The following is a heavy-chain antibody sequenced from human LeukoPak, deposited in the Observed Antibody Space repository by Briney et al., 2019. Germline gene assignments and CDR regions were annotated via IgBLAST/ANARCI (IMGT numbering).Heavy chain of an antibody. Sequence: GGSLRLSCAASGFTFSNAWMSWVRQAPGKGLEWVGRIKSKTDGGTTDYAAPVKGRFTISRDDSKNTLYLQMNSLKTDDTAVYYCTTVGLYEFGSGDYVPPHYTDVWGKGTTVTVSS. V-gene: IGHV3-15*01. CDR1: GFTFSNAW. J-gene: IGHJ6*03. CDR3: TTVGLYEFGSGDYVPPHYTDV. D-gene: IGHD3-3*01. CDR2: IKSKTDGGTT.